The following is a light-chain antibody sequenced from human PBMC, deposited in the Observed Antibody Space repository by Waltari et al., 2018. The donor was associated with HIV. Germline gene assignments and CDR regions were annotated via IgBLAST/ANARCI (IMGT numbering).Light chain of an antibody. Sequence: SYVLTQPPSVSVAPGKTARVSCGGNNIGSKSVHWYQQKQGQAPVVVIYYDSDRPSGIPERFSGSNSGDTATLTIRRVEAGDEADYYCQLWDSNTDHPVFGGGTKLTVL. J-gene: IGLJ2*01. CDR2: YDS. CDR3: QLWDSNTDHPV. CDR1: NIGSKS. V-gene: IGLV3-21*04.